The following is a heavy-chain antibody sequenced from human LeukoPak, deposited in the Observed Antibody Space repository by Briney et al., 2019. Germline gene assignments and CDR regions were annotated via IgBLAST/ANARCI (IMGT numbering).Heavy chain of an antibody. CDR3: ARRQRAAFDI. CDR1: GFTFDDYA. J-gene: IGHJ3*02. CDR2: ISYDGSNK. D-gene: IGHD1-1*01. V-gene: IGHV3-30*04. Sequence: GGSLRLSCAASGFTFDDYAMHWVRQAPGKGLEWVVVISYDGSNKYYADSVKGRFTISRDNAKNSLYLQMNSLRAEDTAVYYCARRQRAAFDIWGQGTMVTVSS.